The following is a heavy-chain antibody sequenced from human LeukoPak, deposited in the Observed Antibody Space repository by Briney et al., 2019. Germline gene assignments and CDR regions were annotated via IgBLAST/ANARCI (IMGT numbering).Heavy chain of an antibody. J-gene: IGHJ4*02. CDR3: ARKRGDTDNHFDY. D-gene: IGHD1-1*01. Sequence: GGSLRLSCAASGFTFSSYWMHWVRQPPGKGLVWVSRIKNDGSTTTYADSVKGRFTVSRDNAKNTLYLQMNSLRAEDTAVYYCARKRGDTDNHFDYWGQGTLVTVSS. CDR2: IKNDGSTT. V-gene: IGHV3-74*01. CDR1: GFTFSSYW.